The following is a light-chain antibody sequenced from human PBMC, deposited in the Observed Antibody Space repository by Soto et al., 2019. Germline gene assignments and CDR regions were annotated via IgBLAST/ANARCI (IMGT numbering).Light chain of an antibody. CDR1: QDIGNF. Sequence: DIQMTQSPSSVSASVGDRVTITCRASQDIGNFLAWYQQTPGKAPKLLIHGASSLYRGVASRFSGGGTGTDFTLTIISLQPEDFATDDGQQTRAFPRTVGQGTKVDIK. CDR2: GAS. J-gene: IGKJ1*01. V-gene: IGKV1-12*01. CDR3: QQTRAFPRT.